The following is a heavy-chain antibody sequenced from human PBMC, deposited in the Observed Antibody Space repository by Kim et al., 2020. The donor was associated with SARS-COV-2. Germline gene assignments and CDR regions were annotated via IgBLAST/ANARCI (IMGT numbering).Heavy chain of an antibody. V-gene: IGHV3-23*01. Sequence: GGSLRLSCAASRFTFSSYAMSWVRQAPGKGLEWVATISDSGGSTYYADSVKGRFTISRDNSKNTLYLQMNSLRAEDTAVYYCARDSDPSGRWYYYYYGMDVWGQGTPVTVSS. CDR1: RFTFSSYA. J-gene: IGHJ6*02. CDR3: ARDSDPSGRWYYYYYGMDV. CDR2: ISDSGGST. D-gene: IGHD3-10*01.